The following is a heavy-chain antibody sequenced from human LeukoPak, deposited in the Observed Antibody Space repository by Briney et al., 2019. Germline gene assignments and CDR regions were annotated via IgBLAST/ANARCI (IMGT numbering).Heavy chain of an antibody. D-gene: IGHD6-6*01. CDR2: IYPGDAET. Sequence: GESLKISRKGSGYNFVAHWIVWMRQMPGKGLEWMGSIYPGDAETKYNSSFEGQVTISTDKSITTAYLQWSGLRASDTALYFCARRSSSCSGGTCDFYYYDSWGQGTRVTVSS. J-gene: IGHJ4*02. CDR3: ARRSSSCSGGTCDFYYYDS. V-gene: IGHV5-51*01. CDR1: GYNFVAHW.